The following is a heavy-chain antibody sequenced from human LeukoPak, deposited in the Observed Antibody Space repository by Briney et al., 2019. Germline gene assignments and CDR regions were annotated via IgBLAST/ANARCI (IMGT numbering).Heavy chain of an antibody. CDR1: GGPISSYY. CDR2: INHSGST. D-gene: IGHD3-10*01. V-gene: IGHV4-34*01. Sequence: PSVTLSLTCTVSGGPISSYYWSWIRQPPGKGLEWIGEINHSGSTKYNPSLKSRVTISVDTSKNQFSLKLRSVTAADTAVYYCANIVRGVGDYWGQGTLVTVSS. J-gene: IGHJ4*02. CDR3: ANIVRGVGDY.